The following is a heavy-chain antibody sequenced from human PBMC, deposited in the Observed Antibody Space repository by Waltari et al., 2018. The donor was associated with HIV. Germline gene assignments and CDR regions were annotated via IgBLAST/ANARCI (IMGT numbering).Heavy chain of an antibody. CDR2: VYTTRSI. CDR3: ARDSPSGFGGILGL. J-gene: IGHJ4*02. Sequence: VQLKESGPALVQPLQTLSLTCTVSGDSVSSGNYLWSWIPQPAGGGLGWMGRVYTTRSIYYSTSLKNRVTISLDTSKNVLSLKLASVTAADTAFYYCARDSPSGFGGILGLWGQGILVTVSS. D-gene: IGHD3-16*01. CDR1: GDSVSSGNYL. V-gene: IGHV4-61*02.